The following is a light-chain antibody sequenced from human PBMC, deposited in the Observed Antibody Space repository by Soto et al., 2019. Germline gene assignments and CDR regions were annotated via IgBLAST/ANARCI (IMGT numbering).Light chain of an antibody. Sequence: EIVMTQSPATLSVSPGERATLSCRASQSVSSNLAWYQQKPGQAPRLLIYGASTRATGIPARFSGSGSGTEFPLNISNLQSEDFAVYFCQQYNNWPPWTFGQGTKVEIK. V-gene: IGKV3-15*01. CDR2: GAS. J-gene: IGKJ1*01. CDR1: QSVSSN. CDR3: QQYNNWPPWT.